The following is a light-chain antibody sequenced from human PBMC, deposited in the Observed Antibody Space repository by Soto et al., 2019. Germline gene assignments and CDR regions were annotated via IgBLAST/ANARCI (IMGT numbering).Light chain of an antibody. Sequence: QSALTQPASVSGSPGQSITISCTGTSSDVGNYNLVSWYQHHPGKAPKLIIYEVSKRPSGVSNRFSGSKSGDTASLTISGLQVEDEADYYCCSYAGSNYVFGTGTKVTVL. CDR2: EVS. J-gene: IGLJ1*01. V-gene: IGLV2-23*02. CDR1: SSDVGNYNL. CDR3: CSYAGSNYV.